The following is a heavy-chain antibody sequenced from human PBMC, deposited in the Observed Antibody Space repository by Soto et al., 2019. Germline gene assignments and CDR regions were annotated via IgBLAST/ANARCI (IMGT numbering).Heavy chain of an antibody. Sequence: QVQLVQSGAEVKTPGSSLKVSCTVSGSRFSNYVISWVRQAPGHGLEWLGRIIPIFNSTQYAQRFQGRVTITADKSTNTASLELSSLRSDDTAVYYCAREGRGKKAGDNGLVSLGYWGQGTLVTVSS. CDR2: IIPIFNST. CDR1: GSRFSNYV. CDR3: AREGRGKKAGDNGLVSLGY. D-gene: IGHD2-8*01. J-gene: IGHJ4*02. V-gene: IGHV1-69*06.